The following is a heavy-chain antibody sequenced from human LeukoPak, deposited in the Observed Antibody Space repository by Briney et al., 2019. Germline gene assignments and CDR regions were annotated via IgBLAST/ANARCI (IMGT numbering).Heavy chain of an antibody. D-gene: IGHD3-10*01. V-gene: IGHV1-69*06. CDR2: IIPIFGTA. Sequence: SVKVSCKASGGTFSSYAISWVRQAPGQGLEWMGGIIPIFGTANYAQKFQGRVTMTEDTSTDTAYMELSSLRSEDTAVYYCATQYGSGSYTYYFDYWGQGTLVTVSS. CDR1: GGTFSSYA. CDR3: ATQYGSGSYTYYFDY. J-gene: IGHJ4*02.